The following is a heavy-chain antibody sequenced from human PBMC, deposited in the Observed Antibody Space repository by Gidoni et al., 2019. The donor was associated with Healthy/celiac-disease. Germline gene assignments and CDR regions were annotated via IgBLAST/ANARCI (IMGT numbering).Heavy chain of an antibody. V-gene: IGHV3-23*01. J-gene: IGHJ4*02. CDR2: ISCSGGST. CDR1: GVTFSSYA. CDR3: AKAIFSSSWYGDFDY. Sequence: EVQLLESGGGVVQPGGSLRLACAASGVTFSSYAMSWVRQAPGKGLEWVSAISCSGGSTYSADSVKGRFPISRANSKNTLYLQMNSLRAEDTAVYSCAKAIFSSSWYGDFDYWGQGTLVTVSS. D-gene: IGHD6-13*01.